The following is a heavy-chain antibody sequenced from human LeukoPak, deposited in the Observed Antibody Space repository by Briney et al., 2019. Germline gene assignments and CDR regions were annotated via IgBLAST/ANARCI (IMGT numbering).Heavy chain of an antibody. D-gene: IGHD3-10*01. CDR3: ARGIRFGESPHDY. V-gene: IGHV1-2*02. Sequence: VASVKVSCKASGYTFTGYYMHWVRQAPGQGLEWMGWINPNSGGTNYAQKFQGRVTMTRDTSISTAYMELSRLRSDDTAVYYCARGIRFGESPHDYWGQGTLVTVSS. CDR2: INPNSGGT. J-gene: IGHJ4*02. CDR1: GYTFTGYY.